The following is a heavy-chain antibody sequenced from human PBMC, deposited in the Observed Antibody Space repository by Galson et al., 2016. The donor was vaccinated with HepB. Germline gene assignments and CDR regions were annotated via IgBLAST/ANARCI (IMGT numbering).Heavy chain of an antibody. J-gene: IGHJ4*02. D-gene: IGHD1-14*01. CDR3: AKTATSTGRGFES. CDR1: GYTFTSYW. V-gene: IGHV5-51*01. Sequence: QSGAEVKKPGESLQISCQGSGYTFTSYWIAWVRQMPGEGLEWMGITNPGDSDTRYSPSFQGQVTISADKSINTAYLQWTSLKASDTARCYCAKTATSTGRGFESWGQGTRVTVSS. CDR2: TNPGDSDT.